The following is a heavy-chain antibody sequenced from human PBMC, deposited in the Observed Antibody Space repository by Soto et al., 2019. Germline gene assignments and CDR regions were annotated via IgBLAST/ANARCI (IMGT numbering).Heavy chain of an antibody. J-gene: IGHJ3*02. V-gene: IGHV5-51*01. CDR2: MYPDDSDI. D-gene: IGHD3-22*01. CDR3: ATAYVYDFENSNYYRDAFDI. Sequence: PGESLKISCKASGYSFSFYWIGWVRQMPGKGLEWMAIMYPDDSDIRYSPSFEAHVTISADKSTSTAFLQWSSLKASDTAMYYCATAYVYDFENSNYYRDAFDIWGQGXLVTVSS. CDR1: GYSFSFYW.